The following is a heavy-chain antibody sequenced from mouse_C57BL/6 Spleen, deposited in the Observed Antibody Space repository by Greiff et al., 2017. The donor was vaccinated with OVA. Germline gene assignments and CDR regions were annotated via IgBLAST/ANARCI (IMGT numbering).Heavy chain of an antibody. J-gene: IGHJ2*01. D-gene: IGHD1-1*01. CDR2: ISSGSSTI. CDR3: ARPGGFTTVVSFDY. Sequence: EVMLVESGGGLVKPGGSLKLSCAASGFTFSDYGMHWVRQAPEKGLEWVAYISSGSSTIYYADKVKGRFTISRDNAKNTLFLQMTSLRSEDTAMYYCARPGGFTTVVSFDYWGQGTTLTVSS. CDR1: GFTFSDYG. V-gene: IGHV5-17*01.